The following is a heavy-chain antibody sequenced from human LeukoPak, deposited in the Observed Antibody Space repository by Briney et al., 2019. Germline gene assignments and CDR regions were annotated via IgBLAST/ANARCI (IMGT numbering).Heavy chain of an antibody. V-gene: IGHV1-18*01. CDR2: ISAYNGNT. Sequence: ASVKVSCKASGYTFTSYGISWVRQAPGQGLEWMGWISAYNGNTNYAQKLQGRVTMTTDTSTSTAYMELRSLRSDDTAVYYCARDIGPPLITIFGAAYNNWFDPWGQGTLVTVSS. CDR3: ARDIGPPLITIFGAAYNNWFDP. CDR1: GYTFTSYG. D-gene: IGHD3-3*01. J-gene: IGHJ5*02.